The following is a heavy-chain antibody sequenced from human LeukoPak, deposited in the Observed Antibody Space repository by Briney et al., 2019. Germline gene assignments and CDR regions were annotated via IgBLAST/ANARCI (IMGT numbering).Heavy chain of an antibody. Sequence: ASVKVSCKASGYNFTGNFMHWVRQAPGQGLEWMGWINSNRGVTKYAQKFQGRITMTRDTSIRTGYMELRSLISDDTAMYYCARSLVNWGRGTLVTVSS. CDR1: GYNFTGNF. CDR2: INSNRGVT. V-gene: IGHV1-2*02. CDR3: ARSLVN. J-gene: IGHJ4*02. D-gene: IGHD6-6*01.